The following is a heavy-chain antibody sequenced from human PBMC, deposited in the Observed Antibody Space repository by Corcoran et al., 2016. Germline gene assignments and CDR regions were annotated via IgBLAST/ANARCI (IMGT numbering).Heavy chain of an antibody. CDR1: GFTFSSYW. Sequence: EVQLVESGGGLVQPGGSLRLSCAASGFTFSSYWMNWVRKAPGKGLEWVANIKQDGSERNYVPSVKGRFTVSRDNAKNSLYLQMNSLRAEDTAVYYCANLLEGYWGQGTLVTVSS. J-gene: IGHJ4*02. CDR3: ANLLEGY. V-gene: IGHV3-7*01. CDR2: IKQDGSER. D-gene: IGHD1-1*01.